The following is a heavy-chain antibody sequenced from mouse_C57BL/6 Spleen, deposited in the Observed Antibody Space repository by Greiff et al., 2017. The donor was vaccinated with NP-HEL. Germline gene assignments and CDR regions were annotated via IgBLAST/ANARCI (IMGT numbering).Heavy chain of an antibody. Sequence: VQLQQSGPELVKPGASVKMSCKASGYTFTDYNMHWVKQSHGKSLEWIGYINPNNGGTSYNQKFKGKATLTVNKSSSTAYMELRSLTSEDSAVYYCVGGAYYFDYWGQGTPLTVSS. CDR1: GYTFTDYN. CDR2: INPNNGGT. CDR3: VGGAYYFDY. V-gene: IGHV1-22*01. J-gene: IGHJ2*01.